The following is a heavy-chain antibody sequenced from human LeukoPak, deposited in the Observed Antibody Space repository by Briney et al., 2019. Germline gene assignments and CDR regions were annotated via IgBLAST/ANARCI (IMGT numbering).Heavy chain of an antibody. J-gene: IGHJ6*03. CDR3: ARGVLRGLDYFYMDV. D-gene: IGHD2-8*01. Sequence: PGGSLRLSCTASGFTFIRDGMHWVRQAPGKGLEWVAFIRNDGTDRYYADSVQGRFTISRDSSKNTLFLQMKSLRADDTAVYYCARGVLRGLDYFYMDVWGNGTTVTVSS. CDR1: GFTFIRDG. CDR2: IRNDGTDR. V-gene: IGHV3-30*02.